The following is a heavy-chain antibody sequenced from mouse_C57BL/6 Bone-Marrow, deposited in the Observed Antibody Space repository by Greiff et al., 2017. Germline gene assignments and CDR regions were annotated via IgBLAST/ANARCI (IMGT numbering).Heavy chain of an antibody. CDR3: ARLYYNFDY. Sequence: VQLQQPGAELVRPGSSVKLSCKASGYTFTSYWMHWVKQRPIQGLEWIGNIDPSDSDTHYNQKFKDKDTLTVDKSSSTAYMQLSSLTSEDSAVYYCARLYYNFDYWGQGTTLTVSS. J-gene: IGHJ2*01. CDR2: IDPSDSDT. D-gene: IGHD2-1*01. CDR1: GYTFTSYW. V-gene: IGHV1-52*01.